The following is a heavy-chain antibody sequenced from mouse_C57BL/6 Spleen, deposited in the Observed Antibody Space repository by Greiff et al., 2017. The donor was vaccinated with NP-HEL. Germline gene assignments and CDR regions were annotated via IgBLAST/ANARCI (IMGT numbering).Heavy chain of an antibody. CDR3: TRGFAY. J-gene: IGHJ3*01. V-gene: IGHV14-4*01. Sequence: EVKLVESGAELVRPGASVTLSCTASGFNIKDDYMHWVKQRPEQGLEWIGWIDPENGDTEYASKFQGKATITADTSSNTAYLQLSSLTSEDTAVYYCTRGFAYWGQGTLVTVSA. CDR1: GFNIKDDY. CDR2: IDPENGDT.